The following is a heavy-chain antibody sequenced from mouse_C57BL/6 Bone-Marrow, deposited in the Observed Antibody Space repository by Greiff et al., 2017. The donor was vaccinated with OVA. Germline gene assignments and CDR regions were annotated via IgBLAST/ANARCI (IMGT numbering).Heavy chain of an antibody. Sequence: EVKLMESGEGLVKPGGSLKLSCAASGFTFSSYAMSWVRQTPEKRLEWVAYISSGGDYIYYADTVKGRFTISRDNARNTLYLQMSSLKSEDTAMYYCTIYDYDGGRDYWGQGTSVTVSS. J-gene: IGHJ4*01. D-gene: IGHD2-4*01. CDR3: TIYDYDGGRDY. V-gene: IGHV5-9-1*02. CDR1: GFTFSSYA. CDR2: ISSGGDYI.